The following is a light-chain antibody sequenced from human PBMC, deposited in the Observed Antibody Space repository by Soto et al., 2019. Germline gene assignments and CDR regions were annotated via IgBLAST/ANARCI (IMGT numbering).Light chain of an antibody. CDR3: VLYMGSGVRV. V-gene: IGLV8-61*01. CDR2: NTN. J-gene: IGLJ3*02. Sequence: QTVVTQEPSFSVSPGGTVTLTCGLSSGSVSTNHYPSWYQQTPGQPPRTLIYNTNTRSSGVPDRFSGSILGNKAALTITGAQADDECDYYCVLYMGSGVRVFGGGTKPTVL. CDR1: SGSVSTNHY.